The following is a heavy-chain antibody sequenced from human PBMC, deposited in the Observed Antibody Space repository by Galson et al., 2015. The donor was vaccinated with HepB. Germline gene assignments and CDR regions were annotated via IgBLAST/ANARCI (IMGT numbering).Heavy chain of an antibody. CDR2: INPSGGST. CDR3: VRKYSNIWLFDY. Sequence: SVKVSCKASGYTFTRYYMHWVRQAPGQGLEWMGIINPSGGSTTYAQKFQGRITMTRDTSTSTVYMELSSLRSEDTAVYYCVRKYSNIWLFDYWGQGTLVTVSS. J-gene: IGHJ4*02. D-gene: IGHD6-13*01. CDR1: GYTFTRYY. V-gene: IGHV1-46*03.